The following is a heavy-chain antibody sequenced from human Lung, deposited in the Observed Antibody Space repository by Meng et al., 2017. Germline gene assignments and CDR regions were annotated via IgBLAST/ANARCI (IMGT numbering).Heavy chain of an antibody. J-gene: IGHJ4*02. Sequence: QVQLQQWGAGLLQPSETLPLTCVVSGGSFSDYYWSWIRQPPGKGLEWIGEINHSGSTNYNPSLESRATISVDTSQNNLSLKLSSVTAADSAVYYCARGPTTMAHDFDYWGQGTLVTVFS. D-gene: IGHD4-11*01. CDR3: ARGPTTMAHDFDY. CDR2: INHSGST. V-gene: IGHV4-34*01. CDR1: GGSFSDYY.